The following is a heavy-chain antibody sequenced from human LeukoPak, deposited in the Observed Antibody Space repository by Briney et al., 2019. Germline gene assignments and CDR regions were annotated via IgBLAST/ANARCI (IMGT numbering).Heavy chain of an antibody. CDR2: IYYSGST. D-gene: IGHD2-15*01. CDR3: ARARYCSGGSCYWFDY. J-gene: IGHJ4*02. CDR1: GGSIGSSSYY. Sequence: SETLSLTCTVSGGSIGSSSYYWGWIRQPPGKGLEWIGSIYYSGSTYYNPSLKSRVTISVDTSKNQFSLKLSSVTAADTAVYYCARARYCSGGSCYWFDYWGQGTLVTVSS. V-gene: IGHV4-39*07.